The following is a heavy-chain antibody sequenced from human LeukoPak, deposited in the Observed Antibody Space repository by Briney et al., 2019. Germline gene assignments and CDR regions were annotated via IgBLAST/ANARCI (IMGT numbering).Heavy chain of an antibody. CDR2: INPSGGST. CDR3: AVTYCGGDCYSGAVHYYYGMDV. CDR1: GYTFTSYY. Sequence: ASVKVSCKASGYTFTSYYMHWVRQAPGQGLEWMGIINPSGGSTSYAQEFQGRVTMTRDTSTSTVYMELSSLRSEDTAVYYCAVTYCGGDCYSGAVHYYYGMDVWGQGTTVTVSS. D-gene: IGHD2-21*02. V-gene: IGHV1-46*01. J-gene: IGHJ6*02.